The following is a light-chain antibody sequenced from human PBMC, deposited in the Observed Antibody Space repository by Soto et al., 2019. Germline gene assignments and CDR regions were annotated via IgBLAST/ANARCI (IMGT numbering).Light chain of an antibody. CDR2: NNN. V-gene: IGLV1-47*02. CDR1: SSNIGSNS. Sequence: QSVLTQPPSASGTPGQRVTISWSGSSSNIGSNSVYWYQQLPGTAPKLLIYNNNHRPAGVPDRFSGSKSGTSASLAISGLRSEDEADYFCAAWDGSLSGRFVFGTGTKLTGL. CDR3: AAWDGSLSGRFV. J-gene: IGLJ1*01.